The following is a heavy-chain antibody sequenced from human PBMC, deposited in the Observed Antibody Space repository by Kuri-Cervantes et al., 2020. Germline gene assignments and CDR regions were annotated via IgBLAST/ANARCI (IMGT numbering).Heavy chain of an antibody. CDR3: ARGLAGVNQRTYYDS. V-gene: IGHV4-4*02. Sequence: AGSLRLSCTVSGGSISSSDWWSWVRQPPGKGLEWIGEIYHSGSTNYNPSLKSRVTITVDKSKNQFSPKLSSVTAADTAVFYCARGLAGVNQRTYYDSWGQGTLVTVSS. CDR1: GGSISSSDW. CDR2: IYHSGST. D-gene: IGHD2-8*01. J-gene: IGHJ4*02.